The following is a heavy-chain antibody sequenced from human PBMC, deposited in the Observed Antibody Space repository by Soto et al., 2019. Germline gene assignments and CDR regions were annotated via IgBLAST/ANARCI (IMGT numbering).Heavy chain of an antibody. CDR2: ISGSGGST. CDR3: AKMGVAAAGPLDD. CDR1: GFTFSSYA. D-gene: IGHD6-13*01. Sequence: GGSLRLSCAASGFTFSSYAMSWVRQAPGKGLGWVSAISGSGGSTYYADSGKGRFTISRDNSKNTLYLQMNSLRAEDTAVYYCAKMGVAAAGPLDDWGQGTLVTVSS. J-gene: IGHJ4*02. V-gene: IGHV3-23*01.